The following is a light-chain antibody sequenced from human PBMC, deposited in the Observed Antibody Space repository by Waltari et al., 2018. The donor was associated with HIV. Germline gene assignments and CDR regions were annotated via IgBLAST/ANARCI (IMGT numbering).Light chain of an antibody. CDR2: DNN. CDR1: NSNIGAGYG. CDR3: QSYDPTLSGEGV. V-gene: IGLV1-40*01. Sequence: QSVLTQPPSVSGAPGQRVTISCSGSNSNIGAGYGEHWFQQVPGTAPNLIIYDNNNRPSGVPDRFSGSKSGTSASLVITGLQAEDEADYYCQSYDPTLSGEGVFGSGTKVTV. J-gene: IGLJ1*01.